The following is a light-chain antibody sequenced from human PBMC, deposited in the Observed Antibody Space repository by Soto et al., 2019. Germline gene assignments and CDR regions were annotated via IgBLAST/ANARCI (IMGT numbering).Light chain of an antibody. CDR3: QHYNSYSEA. Sequence: DIQMTQSPSSLSASVGDRVTITCRASQTITNYLNWYQQQSGKAPKLLIYATDTLQSGVPSRFSGSGSGTDYTLTISSLQPEDFATYYCQHYNSYSEAFGQGTRWIS. V-gene: IGKV1-39*01. CDR2: ATD. J-gene: IGKJ1*01. CDR1: QTITNY.